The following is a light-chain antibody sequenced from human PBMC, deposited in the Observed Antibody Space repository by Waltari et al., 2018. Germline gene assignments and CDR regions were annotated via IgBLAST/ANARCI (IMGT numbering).Light chain of an antibody. CDR3: QHYVRLPVT. J-gene: IGKJ1*01. CDR2: GAS. Sequence: EIVLTQSPGTLSLSPGERATISCRASESVGRTLAWYQQKPGQAPRLLIYGASSRASGIADRFSGSGSGTDFSLTISRLEPEDFAVYYCQHYVRLPVTFGQGTKVDIK. CDR1: ESVGRT. V-gene: IGKV3-20*01.